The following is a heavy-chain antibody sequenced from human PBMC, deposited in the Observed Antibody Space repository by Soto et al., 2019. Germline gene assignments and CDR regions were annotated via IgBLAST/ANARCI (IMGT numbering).Heavy chain of an antibody. D-gene: IGHD1-26*01. V-gene: IGHV3-23*01. Sequence: PGGSLRLSCVASGFTFDSCGMNWVRQAPGKGLEWVAGVSPHAANTYYADSVRGRFIISRDDSRKTVSLDMNSLRGEDSAVYYCATEGAKITSNFDYWGQGTVVTVSS. CDR3: ATEGAKITSNFDY. CDR1: GFTFDSCG. CDR2: VSPHAANT. J-gene: IGHJ4*02.